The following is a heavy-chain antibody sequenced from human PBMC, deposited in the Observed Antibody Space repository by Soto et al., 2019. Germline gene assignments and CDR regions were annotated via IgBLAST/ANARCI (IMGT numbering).Heavy chain of an antibody. CDR2: IYHSGST. CDR3: ARDQGAYYDILTGYPPDYYYYGMDV. D-gene: IGHD3-9*01. Sequence: SETLSLTCAVSGYSISSGYYWGWVRQPPGKGLEWIGSIYHSGSTYYNPSLKSRVTISVDTSKNQFSLKLSSVTAADTAVYYCARDQGAYYDILTGYPPDYYYYGMDVWGQGTTVS. CDR1: GYSISSGYY. V-gene: IGHV4-38-2*02. J-gene: IGHJ6*02.